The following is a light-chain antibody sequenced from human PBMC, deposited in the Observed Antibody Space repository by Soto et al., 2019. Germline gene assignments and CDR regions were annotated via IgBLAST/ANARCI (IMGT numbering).Light chain of an antibody. CDR1: QSIFTY. V-gene: IGKV1-39*01. J-gene: IGKJ1*01. CDR2: GPS. CDR3: HQTFNTPRT. Sequence: DIQMTQSPSSLSASVGDRVTITCRANQSIFTYLTWSQQKPGKAPKVLIHGPSAFQTGVPSRFSGSGSGTDFTLTICSLQPEDSATYFCHQTFNTPRTFGQGTKVEIK.